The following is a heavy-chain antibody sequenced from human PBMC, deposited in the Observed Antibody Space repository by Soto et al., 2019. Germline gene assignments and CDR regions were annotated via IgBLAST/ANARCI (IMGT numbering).Heavy chain of an antibody. CDR2: IYYSGST. V-gene: IGHV4-59*01. Sequence: SETLSLTCTVSGGSISSYYWSWIRQPPGKGLEWIGYIYYSGSTNYNPSLKSRVTISVDTSKNQFSLKLSSVTAADTAVYYCATFSWVGATTGAFDIWGQGTMVTVS. J-gene: IGHJ3*02. CDR3: ATFSWVGATTGAFDI. D-gene: IGHD1-26*01. CDR1: GGSISSYY.